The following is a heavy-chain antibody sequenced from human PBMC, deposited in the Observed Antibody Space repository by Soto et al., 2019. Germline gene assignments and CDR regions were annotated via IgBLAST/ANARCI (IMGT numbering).Heavy chain of an antibody. Sequence: SETLSLTCTVSGGSISTGGYYWNWIRQHPGKGLEWIGYFYYSGSTYYNPSLKSRVTISVDTSKNQFSLKLSSVTAADTAVYYCARDPMRYPTYFDYWGQGTLVTVSS. CDR3: ARDPMRYPTYFDY. J-gene: IGHJ4*02. CDR1: GGSISTGGYY. D-gene: IGHD1-1*01. CDR2: FYYSGST. V-gene: IGHV4-31*03.